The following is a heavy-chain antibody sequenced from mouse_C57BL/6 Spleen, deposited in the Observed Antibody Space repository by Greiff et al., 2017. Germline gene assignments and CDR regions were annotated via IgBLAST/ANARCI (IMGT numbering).Heavy chain of an antibody. CDR3: SRKGIYYDYYYAMDY. V-gene: IGHV1-26*01. CDR1: GYTFTDYY. Sequence: VQLQQSGPELVKPGASVKISCKASGYTFTDYYMNWVKQSHGKSLEWIGDINPNNGGTSYNQKFKGKATLTVDKSSSTAYMELRSLTSEDSAVYYCSRKGIYYDYYYAMDYWGQGTSVTVSS. CDR2: INPNNGGT. D-gene: IGHD2-4*01. J-gene: IGHJ4*01.